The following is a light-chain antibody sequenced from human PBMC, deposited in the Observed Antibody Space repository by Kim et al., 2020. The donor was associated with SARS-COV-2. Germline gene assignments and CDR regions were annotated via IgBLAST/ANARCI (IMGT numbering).Light chain of an antibody. CDR3: HQYGNFPLT. J-gene: IGKJ4*01. V-gene: IGKV3-20*01. CDR1: QSLTSGH. Sequence: SPGERATLTCRASQSLTSGHLAWYQQKPGQAPRLLIYVASRRATGIPDRFSGSGSGTDFTLTISRLEPDDFAMYYCHQYGNFPLTFGGGTKVDIK. CDR2: VAS.